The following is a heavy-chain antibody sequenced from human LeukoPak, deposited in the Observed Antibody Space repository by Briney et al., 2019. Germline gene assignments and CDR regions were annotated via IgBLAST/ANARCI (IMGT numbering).Heavy chain of an antibody. J-gene: IGHJ4*02. CDR2: IYSSGST. CDR3: AREGTTGWAF. CDR1: GGSISRLY. V-gene: IGHV4-59*01. Sequence: SETLSLTCTVSGGSISRLYWSWLRQPPGKGLEWIGYIYSSGSTKYNPSLKSRVTMSVDTSKNQFSLKLSSVTAADTAVYFCAREGTTGWAFWGPGTLVTVSS. D-gene: IGHD1-1*01.